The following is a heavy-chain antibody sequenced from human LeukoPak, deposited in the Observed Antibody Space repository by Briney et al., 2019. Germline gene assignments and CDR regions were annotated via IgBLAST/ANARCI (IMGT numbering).Heavy chain of an antibody. Sequence: GGSLRLSCAASGFTFSDYYTSCSCQALGGGMEWVSYISSSGSTIYYADSVKGRFTTSRDNAKNSLYLQMNSLRAEDTAVYYCAREPSIAARTYYYMDVWGKGTTVTVSS. D-gene: IGHD6-6*01. CDR1: GFTFSDYY. CDR2: ISSSGSTI. V-gene: IGHV3-11*01. CDR3: AREPSIAARTYYYMDV. J-gene: IGHJ6*03.